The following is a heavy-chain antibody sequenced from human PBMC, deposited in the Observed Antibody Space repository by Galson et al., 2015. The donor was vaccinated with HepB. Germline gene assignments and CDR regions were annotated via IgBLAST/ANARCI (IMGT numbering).Heavy chain of an antibody. V-gene: IGHV3-30*04. Sequence: SLRLSCAASGFTFSSYAAHWVRQAPGKGLEWVAVISYDGRSQIYADSVKGRFTISRDNSKNTLFLQMDSLRAEDTAVYYCARDSRGRDTPHYYESWFDPWGQGTLVTVSS. D-gene: IGHD3-22*01. J-gene: IGHJ5*02. CDR1: GFTFSSYA. CDR2: ISYDGRSQ. CDR3: ARDSRGRDTPHYYESWFDP.